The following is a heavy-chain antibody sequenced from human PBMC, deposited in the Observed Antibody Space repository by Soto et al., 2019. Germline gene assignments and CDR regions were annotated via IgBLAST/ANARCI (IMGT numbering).Heavy chain of an antibody. CDR2: IYWNDDK. CDR1: GFSLSTSGVG. Sequence: SGPTLVNPTQTLTLTCTFSGFSLSTSGVGVGWIRQPPGKALDWLALIYWNDDKRYSPSLKSRLTITKDTSKNQVVLTMTNMDPVDTATYYCAHRRLNTDDSSGYYYFDYWGQGTLVTVSS. J-gene: IGHJ4*02. D-gene: IGHD3-22*01. V-gene: IGHV2-5*01. CDR3: AHRRLNTDDSSGYYYFDY.